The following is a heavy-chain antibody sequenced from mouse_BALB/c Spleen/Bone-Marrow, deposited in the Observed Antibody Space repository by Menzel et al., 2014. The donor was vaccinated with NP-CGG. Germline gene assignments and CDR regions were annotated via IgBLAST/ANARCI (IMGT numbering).Heavy chain of an antibody. Sequence: VQLQQSGPELVKPGASVKMSCKASGYIFTAYVMHWVKQKPGPGLEWIGFFNPYNDDSNYNEKFKGKATLTSDKSSSTAYMELSSLASEDSAVYYCAREGWLLRFDYWGQGTTLTVSS. CDR1: GYIFTAYV. D-gene: IGHD2-3*01. V-gene: IGHV1-14*01. CDR2: FNPYNDDS. CDR3: AREGWLLRFDY. J-gene: IGHJ2*01.